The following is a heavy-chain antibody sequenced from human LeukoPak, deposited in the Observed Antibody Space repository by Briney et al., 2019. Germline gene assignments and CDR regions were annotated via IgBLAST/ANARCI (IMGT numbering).Heavy chain of an antibody. CDR1: GYSFTSYW. D-gene: IGHD3-22*01. CDR2: IYPGDPDT. Sequence: GESLKISCKGSGYSFTSYWIGWVRQMPGKGLEWMGIIYPGDPDTRYSPSFQGQVTISADKSISTAYLQWSSLKASDTAMYYCARPQEVYYDSSGYWVAAFDIWGQGTMVTVSS. J-gene: IGHJ3*02. CDR3: ARPQEVYYDSSGYWVAAFDI. V-gene: IGHV5-51*01.